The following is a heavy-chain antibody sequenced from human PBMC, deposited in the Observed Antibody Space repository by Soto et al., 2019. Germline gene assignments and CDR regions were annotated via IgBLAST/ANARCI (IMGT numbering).Heavy chain of an antibody. V-gene: IGHV1-18*01. CDR3: VAYRFLEWLSPGNYYMDV. J-gene: IGHJ6*03. CDR1: GYTFTSYG. D-gene: IGHD3-3*01. Sequence: GASVKVSCKASGYTFTSYGISWVRQAPGQGLEWMGWISAYNGNTNYAQKLQGRVTMTTDTSTSTAYMELRSLRSDDTAVYYCVAYRFLEWLSPGNYYMDVWGKGTTVTVSS. CDR2: ISAYNGNT.